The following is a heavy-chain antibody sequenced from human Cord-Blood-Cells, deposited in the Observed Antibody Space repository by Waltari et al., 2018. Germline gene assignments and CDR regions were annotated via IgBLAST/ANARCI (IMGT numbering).Heavy chain of an antibody. J-gene: IGHJ4*02. D-gene: IGHD4-4*01. Sequence: VQLVQSGAEVKKPGASVKVSCKASGYTFTGYYMHWVRPAPGQGLEWMGWINPNSGGTNYAQKFQGGVTMTRDTSISTAYMELSRLRSDDTAVYYCARDRGGDYSNLFDYWGQGTLVTVSS. CDR3: ARDRGGDYSNLFDY. CDR1: GYTFTGYY. V-gene: IGHV1-2*02. CDR2: INPNSGGT.